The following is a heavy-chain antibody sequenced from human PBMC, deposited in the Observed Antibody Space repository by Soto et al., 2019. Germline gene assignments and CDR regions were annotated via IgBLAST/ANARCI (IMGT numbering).Heavy chain of an antibody. CDR3: ARTAAAGKYYYGVDV. Sequence: GESLKISCKGSGYSFTSYWIGWVRQMPGKGLECMGIIYPGDSDTRYSPSFQGQVTISADKSISTAYLQWSSLKASDTAIYYCARTAAAGKYYYGVDVWGQGTTVTVS. J-gene: IGHJ6*02. D-gene: IGHD6-13*01. CDR1: GYSFTSYW. CDR2: IYPGDSDT. V-gene: IGHV5-51*01.